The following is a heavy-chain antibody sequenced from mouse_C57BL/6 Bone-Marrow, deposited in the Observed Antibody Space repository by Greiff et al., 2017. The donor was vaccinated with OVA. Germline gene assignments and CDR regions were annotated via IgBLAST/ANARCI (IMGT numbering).Heavy chain of an antibody. J-gene: IGHJ1*03. CDR2: IDPENGDT. CDR1: GFNIKDDY. CDR3: TTYYGSSYVV. D-gene: IGHD1-1*01. Sequence: EVQLQQSGAELVRPGASVKLSCTASGFNIKDDYMHWVKQRPEQGLEWIGWIDPENGDTEYASKFQGKATITADTSSNTAYLQLSSLTSEDTAVYYCTTYYGSSYVVWGTGTTVTVSS. V-gene: IGHV14-4*01.